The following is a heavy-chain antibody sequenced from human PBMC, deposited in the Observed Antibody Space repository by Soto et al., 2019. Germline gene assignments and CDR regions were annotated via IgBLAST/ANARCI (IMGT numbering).Heavy chain of an antibody. V-gene: IGHV3-33*08. J-gene: IGHJ4*02. CDR1: ASIFKGHG. CDR2: IRYDGSDE. Sequence: PGGSLRPSCAASASIFKGHGMHWVRQVPGKGLEWVAIIRYDGSDEHYGDSVEGRFTISRDNSKNMLYLQMNSLRAEDTAVYYCARDGVGATTFFGFLDYWGQGTLVTVSS. CDR3: ARDGVGATTFFGFLDY. D-gene: IGHD1-26*01.